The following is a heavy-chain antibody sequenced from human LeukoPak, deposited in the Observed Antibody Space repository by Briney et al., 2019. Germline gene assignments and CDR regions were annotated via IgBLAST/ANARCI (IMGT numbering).Heavy chain of an antibody. V-gene: IGHV3-66*01. D-gene: IGHD4-17*01. CDR1: GFTFSNTY. CDR3: ARWGLYYGDPPGYFDL. J-gene: IGHJ2*01. CDR2: IYSDGST. Sequence: PGGSLRLSCAASGFTFSNTYMSWVRQAPGKGLEWVSVIYSDGSTHYADSVKGRFIISRDNSKNTLFLQMNGLRAEDTAVYYCARWGLYYGDPPGYFDLWGRGTLVTVSS.